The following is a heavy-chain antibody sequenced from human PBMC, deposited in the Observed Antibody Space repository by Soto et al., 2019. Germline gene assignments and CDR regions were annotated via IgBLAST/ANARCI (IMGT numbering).Heavy chain of an antibody. CDR1: GGSFSGYY. Sequence: QVQLQQWGAGLLKPSETLSLTCAVYGGSFSGYYWSWIRQPPGKGLEWIGEINHSGSTNYNPSLKSRVTISVDTSKNQFSLKLSSVTAADTAVYYCAVLMVYAIPDTKYNWFDPWGQGTLVTVSS. V-gene: IGHV4-34*01. CDR3: AVLMVYAIPDTKYNWFDP. D-gene: IGHD2-8*01. J-gene: IGHJ5*02. CDR2: INHSGST.